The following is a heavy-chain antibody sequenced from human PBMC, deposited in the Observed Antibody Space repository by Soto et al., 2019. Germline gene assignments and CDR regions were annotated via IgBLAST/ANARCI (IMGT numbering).Heavy chain of an antibody. D-gene: IGHD3-9*01. J-gene: IGHJ4*02. Sequence: TLSLTCTVSGGSISSYYWSWIRQPPGKGLELIGYIYYSGSTYYNPSLKSRVTISVDTSKNQFSLKLSSVTAADTAVYYCARTWGYDILTGYYNDFDYWGQGTLVTVSS. CDR1: GGSISSYY. CDR2: IYYSGST. V-gene: IGHV4-59*08. CDR3: ARTWGYDILTGYYNDFDY.